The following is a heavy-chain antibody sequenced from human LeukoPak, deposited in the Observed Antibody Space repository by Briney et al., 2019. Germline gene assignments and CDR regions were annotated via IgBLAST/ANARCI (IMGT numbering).Heavy chain of an antibody. J-gene: IGHJ4*02. Sequence: PSETLSLTCTVSGGSISSYYWSWIRQPPGKGLEWIGYIYYSGSTNYNPSLKSQVTISVDTSKNQFSLNLSSVTAADTAVYYCARDLLSTAGYFDYWGQGTLVTVSS. CDR3: ARDLLSTAGYFDY. V-gene: IGHV4-59*01. CDR1: GGSISSYY. CDR2: IYYSGST. D-gene: IGHD6-19*01.